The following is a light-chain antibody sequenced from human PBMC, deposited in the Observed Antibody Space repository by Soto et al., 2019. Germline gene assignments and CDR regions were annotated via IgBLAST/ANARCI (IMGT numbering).Light chain of an antibody. V-gene: IGKV3-11*01. CDR3: QQRNNWPPIT. J-gene: IGKJ5*01. CDR1: QSVSGY. CDR2: ADS. Sequence: EIVLTQSPATLSLSPGETATLSCRASQSVSGYIGWYQQKPGQAPRLLXCADSNRATGIPARFSGSGSGTDLTINISSLEAEDAVVYYNQQRNNWPPITFSHGTRFESK.